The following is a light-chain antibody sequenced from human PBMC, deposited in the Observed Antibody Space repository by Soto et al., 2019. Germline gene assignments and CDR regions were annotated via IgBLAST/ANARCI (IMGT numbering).Light chain of an antibody. Sequence: QSVLTQPPSASGTPGRRVTISCSGSSSNIGSKTVNWYQQLPGTAPKLLIYSNNQRPSGVPDRFSGSKSGTSASLAISGLQSEDEADYHCAAWDDSLNGPVFGGGTKLTVL. V-gene: IGLV1-44*01. CDR3: AAWDDSLNGPV. J-gene: IGLJ3*02. CDR1: SSNIGSKT. CDR2: SNN.